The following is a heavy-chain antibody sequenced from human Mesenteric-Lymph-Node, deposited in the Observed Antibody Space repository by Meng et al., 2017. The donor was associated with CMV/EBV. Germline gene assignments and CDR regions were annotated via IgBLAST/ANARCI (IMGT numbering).Heavy chain of an antibody. Sequence: GGSLRFSCAVSEFTFSSYWMHWVRQAPGKGLVWVSRINSDGSGTTYADSVKGRFTISRDNAKNTLYLQMNSLRAEDTAVYYCARGNAHAFDYWGQGTLVTVSS. D-gene: IGHD1-1*01. V-gene: IGHV3-74*01. J-gene: IGHJ4*02. CDR1: EFTFSSYW. CDR2: INSDGSGT. CDR3: ARGNAHAFDY.